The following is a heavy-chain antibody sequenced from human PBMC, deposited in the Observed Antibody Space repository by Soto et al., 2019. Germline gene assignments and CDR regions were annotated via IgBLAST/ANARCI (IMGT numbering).Heavy chain of an antibody. CDR3: ARDLGYGLFDY. V-gene: IGHV3-53*01. J-gene: IGHJ4*02. CDR2: IYSGGST. CDR1: GFSVTANY. Sequence: PGGSLRLSCEVSGFSVTANYMSWVRQAPGKGLEWVSVIYSGGSTYYIDSVKGRFSISRDISKNTLYLQMNSLRAEDTAVYYCARDLGYGLFDYWGQGTLVTVSS. D-gene: IGHD5-18*01.